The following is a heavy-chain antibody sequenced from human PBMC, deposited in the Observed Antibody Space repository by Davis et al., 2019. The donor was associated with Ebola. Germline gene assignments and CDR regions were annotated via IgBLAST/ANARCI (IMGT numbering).Heavy chain of an antibody. V-gene: IGHV3-30*18. D-gene: IGHD2-8*01. CDR3: AKEANGVWTLTDV. J-gene: IGHJ6*04. Sequence: GGSLRLSCAASGFTFSSYGMHWVRQAPGKGLEWVAVISYDGSNKYYADSVKGRFTISRDNSKNTLYLQMNSLRAEDTAVYYCAKEANGVWTLTDVWGKGTTVTVSS. CDR1: GFTFSSYG. CDR2: ISYDGSNK.